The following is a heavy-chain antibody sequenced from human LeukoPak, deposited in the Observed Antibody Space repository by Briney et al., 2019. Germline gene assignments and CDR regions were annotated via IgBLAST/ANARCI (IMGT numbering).Heavy chain of an antibody. V-gene: IGHV4-34*01. CDR1: GGSLSGYY. J-gene: IGHJ4*02. Sequence: SETLSLTCAVYGGSLSGYYWSWIRQPPGKGLEWIGEINHSGATNYNPSLKSRVTIAVDTSKNQFSLRLSSVTAADTAMYYCARGIYGVYYFDYWGQGALVTAPS. CDR3: ARGIYGVYYFDY. D-gene: IGHD4-17*01. CDR2: INHSGAT.